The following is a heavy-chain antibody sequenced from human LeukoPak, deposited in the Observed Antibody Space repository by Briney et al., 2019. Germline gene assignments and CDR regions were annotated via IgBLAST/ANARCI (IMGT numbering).Heavy chain of an antibody. CDR2: IYTSGST. CDR3: ARSTGTTVFSMGVRNYYYYMDV. CDR1: GASISSYY. J-gene: IGHJ6*03. Sequence: PSETLSLTCTVSGASISSYYWSWIRQPAGKGLEWIGRIYTSGSTNYNPSLKSRVTMSVDTSKNQFSLKLSSVTAADTAVYYCARSTGTTVFSMGVRNYYYYMDVWGKGTTVTVSS. V-gene: IGHV4-4*07. D-gene: IGHD4-11*01.